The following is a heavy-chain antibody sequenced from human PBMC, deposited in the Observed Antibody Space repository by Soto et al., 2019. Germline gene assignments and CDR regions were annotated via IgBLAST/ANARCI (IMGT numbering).Heavy chain of an antibody. Sequence: PSDTLSLTCSVSGFAISRGYYWSWVRQPPGKGLEWIVSIYPSVSSYHNPSLETRVRLSIDTSKNQFTLNLTSVTAADTALYYCAREKVGTTFFDNWGQGIQVTVSS. CDR3: AREKVGTTFFDN. V-gene: IGHV4-38-2*02. CDR2: IYPSVSS. CDR1: GFAISRGYY. J-gene: IGHJ4*02. D-gene: IGHD1-1*01.